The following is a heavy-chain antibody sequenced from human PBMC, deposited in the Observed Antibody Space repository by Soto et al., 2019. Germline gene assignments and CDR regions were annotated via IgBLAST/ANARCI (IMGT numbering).Heavy chain of an antibody. CDR3: ARSYTPLYYYDSSGYYYFDY. Sequence: ASVKVSCKASGYTFTSYYMHWVRQAPGQGLEWMGIINPSGGSTSYAQKFQGRVTMTRDTSTSTVYMELSSLRSEDTAAYYCARSYTPLYYYDSSGYYYFDYWGQGTLVTSPQ. J-gene: IGHJ4*02. V-gene: IGHV1-46*01. CDR2: INPSGGST. CDR1: GYTFTSYY. D-gene: IGHD3-22*01.